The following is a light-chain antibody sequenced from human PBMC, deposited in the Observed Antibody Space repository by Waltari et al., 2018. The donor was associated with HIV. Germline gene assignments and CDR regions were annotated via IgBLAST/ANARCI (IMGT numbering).Light chain of an antibody. J-gene: IGLJ2*01. CDR1: ALPKKY. CDR3: YSTDSSANRRSV. CDR2: EDS. V-gene: IGLV3-10*01. Sequence: SYELTQPPSVSVSPGQTARITCSGDALPKKYAYWYQHKSGQAPELVIYEDSRRPSGIPEKFSGSSSGTMATLTISGAQVEDGADYYCYSTDSSANRRSVFGGGTKLTVL.